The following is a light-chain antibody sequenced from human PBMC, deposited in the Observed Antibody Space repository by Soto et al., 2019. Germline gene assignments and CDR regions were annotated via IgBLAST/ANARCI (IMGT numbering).Light chain of an antibody. CDR1: QSVSNW. V-gene: IGKV1-12*01. CDR2: SAS. Sequence: DIRITQSPSFVSASVGDRVTITCRASQSVSNWLAWYQQRPGKAPKLLIHSASTLRSGVPARFSGSGSGTEFTLPIASLQPEDDATYYCHQASYFPFTFGPGTKVAI. CDR3: HQASYFPFT. J-gene: IGKJ3*01.